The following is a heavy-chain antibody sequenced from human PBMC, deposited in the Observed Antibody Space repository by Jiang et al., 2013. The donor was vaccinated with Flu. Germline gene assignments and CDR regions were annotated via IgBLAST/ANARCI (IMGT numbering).Heavy chain of an antibody. Sequence: TCTVSGGSISSSSYYWGWIRQPPGKGLEWIGSIYYSGSTYYNPSLKSRVTISVDTSKNQFSLKLSSVTAADTAVYYCARTRYLYSSLDWYFDLWGRGTLVTVSS. CDR2: IYYSGST. CDR3: ARTRYLYSSLDWYFDL. V-gene: IGHV4-39*01. CDR1: GGSISSSSYY. J-gene: IGHJ2*01. D-gene: IGHD6-6*01.